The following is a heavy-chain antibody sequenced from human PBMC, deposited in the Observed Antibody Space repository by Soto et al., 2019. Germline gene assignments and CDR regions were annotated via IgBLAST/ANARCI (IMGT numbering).Heavy chain of an antibody. CDR2: IYYSGST. CDR1: GGSISSGGYY. Sequence: PSETLSLTCTVSGGSISSGGYYWSWIRQHPGKGLEWIGYIYYSGSTYYNPSLKSRVTISVDTSKNQFSLKLSSVTAADTAVYYCANSNVDPGKFDPWGQGTLVTVSS. D-gene: IGHD5-18*01. CDR3: ANSNVDPGKFDP. J-gene: IGHJ5*02. V-gene: IGHV4-31*03.